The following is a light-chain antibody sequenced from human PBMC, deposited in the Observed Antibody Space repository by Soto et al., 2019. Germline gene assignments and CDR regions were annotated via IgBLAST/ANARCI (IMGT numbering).Light chain of an antibody. CDR2: EVS. J-gene: IGLJ1*01. V-gene: IGLV2-14*01. CDR1: SSDIGGSNY. CDR3: SSYTSSSTDV. Sequence: QSVLTQPASVSGSPRQSIPLSCTETSSDIGGSNYVSWYRHHPGKARKLMIYEVSKRPSGVSNRFSGSKSGNTASLTISGLQAEDEADYYCSSYTSSSTDVFGTGTKVTVL.